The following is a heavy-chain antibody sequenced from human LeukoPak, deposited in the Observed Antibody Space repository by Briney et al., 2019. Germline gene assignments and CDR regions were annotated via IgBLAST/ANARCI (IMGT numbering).Heavy chain of an antibody. J-gene: IGHJ4*02. CDR2: IYSGGST. V-gene: IGHV3-53*01. CDR1: GFTVSSNY. Sequence: PGRSLRLSCAASGFTVSSNYMSWVRQAPGKGLEWVSVIYSGGSTYYADSVKGRFTISRDNSKNTLYLQMNSLRAEDTAVYYCARLDYGSGSYYLDYWGQGTLVTVSS. D-gene: IGHD3-10*01. CDR3: ARLDYGSGSYYLDY.